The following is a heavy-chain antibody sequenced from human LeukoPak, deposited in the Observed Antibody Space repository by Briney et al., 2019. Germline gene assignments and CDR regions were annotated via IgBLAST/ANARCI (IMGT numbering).Heavy chain of an antibody. V-gene: IGHV3-30*03. CDR2: ISYDGSNK. J-gene: IGHJ4*02. Sequence: PGGSLRLSCAASGFTFSSYSMNWVRQAPGKGLEWVAVISYDGSNKYYADSVKGRFTISRDNSKNTLYLQMNSLRAEDTAVYYCARDALQLSVDYWGQGTLVTVSS. CDR3: ARDALQLSVDY. CDR1: GFTFSSYS. D-gene: IGHD5-18*01.